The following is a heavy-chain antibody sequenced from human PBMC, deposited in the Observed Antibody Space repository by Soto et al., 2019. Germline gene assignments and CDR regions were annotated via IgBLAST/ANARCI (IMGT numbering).Heavy chain of an antibody. Sequence: SETLSLTCTVSGGSITSYYWTWIRQPPGKGLEWIGNIYYSGSTNYNPSLKSRVTISVDTSKNQFSLKLSSVTAADTAVYYCATGGGSYYGMDVWGQGTTVTVSS. J-gene: IGHJ6*02. CDR1: GGSITSYY. CDR2: IYYSGST. V-gene: IGHV4-59*12. CDR3: ATGGGSYYGMDV.